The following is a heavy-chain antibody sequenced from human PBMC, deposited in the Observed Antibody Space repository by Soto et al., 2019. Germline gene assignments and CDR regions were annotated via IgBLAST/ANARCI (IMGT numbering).Heavy chain of an antibody. CDR3: AKEGGSYLPNPSPFDY. CDR1: RFTFSNYA. CDR2: ISGSGGNT. V-gene: IGHV3-23*01. D-gene: IGHD1-26*01. J-gene: IGHJ4*02. Sequence: PGGSLRLSCAASRFTFSNYALTWVRQAPGKGLEWVSTISGSGGNTYYADSVRGRFTISRDNSKNTLYLQMNSLRAEDTAVYYCAKEGGSYLPNPSPFDYWGQGTLVTVSS.